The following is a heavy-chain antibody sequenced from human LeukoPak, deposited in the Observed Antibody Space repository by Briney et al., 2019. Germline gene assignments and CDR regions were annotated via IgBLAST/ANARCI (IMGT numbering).Heavy chain of an antibody. J-gene: IGHJ4*02. V-gene: IGHV3-48*03. Sequence: SGGSLRLSGAASGFTFSSYEMNWVRQAPGKGLEWVSYISSSGSTIYYADSVKGRFTISRDNAKNSLYLQMNSLRAEDTAVYYCARDQYSSFDYWGQGTLVTVPS. CDR3: ARDQYSSFDY. D-gene: IGHD2-21*01. CDR1: GFTFSSYE. CDR2: ISSSGSTI.